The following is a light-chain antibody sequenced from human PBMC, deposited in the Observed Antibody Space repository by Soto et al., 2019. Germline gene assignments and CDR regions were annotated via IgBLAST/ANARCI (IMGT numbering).Light chain of an antibody. J-gene: IGLJ3*02. CDR2: GVS. Sequence: QSVLTQPASVSASPGQSITISCTGGKNDIGSSDYVSWYQQHPGKAPKLIIYGVSNRPSGTSDRFSGSKSGNTASLTISGLQVDDEADYYCSSSTSSNTLVFGGGTQLTVL. V-gene: IGLV2-14*01. CDR3: SSSTSSNTLV. CDR1: KNDIGSSDY.